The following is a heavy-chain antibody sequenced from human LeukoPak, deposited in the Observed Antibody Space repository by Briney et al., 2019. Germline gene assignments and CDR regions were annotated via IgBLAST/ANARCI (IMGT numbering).Heavy chain of an antibody. V-gene: IGHV3-48*03. Sequence: GGSLRLSCAASGFTFSSYEMNWVRQAPGKGLEWVSYISSSGSTVYYAESVKGRFTISRDNAKNSLYLQMNSLRAEDTAVYYCASRLRRDGYSSFDYWGQGTLVTVSS. CDR2: ISSSGSTV. D-gene: IGHD5-24*01. CDR3: ASRLRRDGYSSFDY. J-gene: IGHJ4*02. CDR1: GFTFSSYE.